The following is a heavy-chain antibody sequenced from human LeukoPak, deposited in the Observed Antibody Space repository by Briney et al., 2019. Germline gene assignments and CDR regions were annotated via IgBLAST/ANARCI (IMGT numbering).Heavy chain of an antibody. CDR2: IYYSGST. CDR1: GGSISSGDYY. Sequence: SQTLSLTCTVSGGSISSGDYYWRWIRQPPGKGLEWIGYIYYSGSTYYNPSLKSRVTISVDTSKNQFSLKLSSVTAADTAVYYCARSVYYGSGSYYNYYSYGMDVWGQGTTVTVSS. CDR3: ARSVYYGSGSYYNYYSYGMDV. D-gene: IGHD3-10*01. J-gene: IGHJ6*02. V-gene: IGHV4-30-4*01.